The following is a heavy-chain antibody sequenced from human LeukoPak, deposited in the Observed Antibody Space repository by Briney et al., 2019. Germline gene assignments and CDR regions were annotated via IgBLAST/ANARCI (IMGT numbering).Heavy chain of an antibody. CDR2: ITTISHYI. D-gene: IGHD3-10*01. Sequence: GGSLRLSCAASGFTLSDYHMNWVRQAPGRGLEWLSSITTISHYIYYAGAVRGRFTISRYNAKNSLYLQMNSLRGEDTAVYYCARSGGPGTYHQLRYNWFDPWGQGTLVTVSS. J-gene: IGHJ5*02. CDR1: GFTLSDYH. V-gene: IGHV3-21*01. CDR3: ARSGGPGTYHQLRYNWFDP.